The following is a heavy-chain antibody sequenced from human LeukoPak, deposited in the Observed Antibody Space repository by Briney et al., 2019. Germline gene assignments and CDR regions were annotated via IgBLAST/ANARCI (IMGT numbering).Heavy chain of an antibody. CDR1: GFTFSSYS. CDR2: ISGSGGST. V-gene: IGHV3-23*01. Sequence: SGGSLRLSCAASGFTFSSYSMSWVRQAPGKGLDWVSGISGSGGSTYYADSVKGRFTISRDNSKNTLYLQMNSLRAEDTALYYCAKYLVQRCPHFAYWGQGTLVTVSS. CDR3: AKYLVQRCPHFAY. D-gene: IGHD4/OR15-4a*01. J-gene: IGHJ4*02.